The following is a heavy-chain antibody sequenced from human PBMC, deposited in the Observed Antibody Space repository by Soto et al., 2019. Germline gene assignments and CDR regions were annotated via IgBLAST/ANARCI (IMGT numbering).Heavy chain of an antibody. CDR1: GFTFSSYA. J-gene: IGHJ4*02. CDR3: ARFGQGLSIDY. D-gene: IGHD6-19*01. CDR2: ISYDGSNK. Sequence: QVQLVESGGGVVQPGRSLRLSCAASGFTFSSYAMHWVRQAPGKGLEWVAVISYDGSNKYYADSVKGRFTISRDISPNTLYLQMSRLRAEDTGVYYCARFGQGLSIDYWGQGTLVTVSS. V-gene: IGHV3-30-3*01.